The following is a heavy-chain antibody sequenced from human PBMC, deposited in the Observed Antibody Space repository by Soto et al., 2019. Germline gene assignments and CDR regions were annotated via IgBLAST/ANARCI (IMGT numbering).Heavy chain of an antibody. CDR2: IYHSGST. CDR3: ARVKGRYSSSWYGAFDI. CDR1: SGSISSSNW. Sequence: QVQLQESGPGLVKPSGTLSLTCAVSSGSISSSNWWSWVRQPPGKGLEWIGEIYHSGSTNYNPSLKSRVTISVDKSKNQFALKLSSVTAADTAVYYCARVKGRYSSSWYGAFDIWGQGTMVTVSS. V-gene: IGHV4-4*02. D-gene: IGHD6-13*01. J-gene: IGHJ3*02.